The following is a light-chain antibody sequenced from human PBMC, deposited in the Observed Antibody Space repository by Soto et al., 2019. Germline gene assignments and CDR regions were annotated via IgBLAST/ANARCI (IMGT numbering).Light chain of an antibody. Sequence: EIVMTQSPVTLSVSPGERDTLSCRARQSVSSNLAWYQQKPGQAPRLLIYGASSRATGIPTRFSGSGSWTEFTLTISSLQSEEFAVYYCQHYYNSPLTFGGGTKVEIK. CDR2: GAS. CDR1: QSVSSN. V-gene: IGKV3-15*01. CDR3: QHYYNSPLT. J-gene: IGKJ4*01.